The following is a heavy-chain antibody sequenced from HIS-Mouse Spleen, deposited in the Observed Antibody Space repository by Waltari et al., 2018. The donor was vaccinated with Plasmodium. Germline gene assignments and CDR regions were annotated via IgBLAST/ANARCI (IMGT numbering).Heavy chain of an antibody. CDR1: GYTFPSYG. J-gene: IGHJ3*02. D-gene: IGHD6-19*01. Sequence: QPQLAQSGAEVNNPGPSVKVSCKASGYTFPSYGISWLRQAPGQGLEWMGWISAYNGNTNYAQKLQGRVTMTTDTSTSTAYMELRSLRSDDTAVYYCARGSAGDAFDIWGQGTMVTVSS. CDR3: ARGSAGDAFDI. CDR2: ISAYNGNT. V-gene: IGHV1-18*01.